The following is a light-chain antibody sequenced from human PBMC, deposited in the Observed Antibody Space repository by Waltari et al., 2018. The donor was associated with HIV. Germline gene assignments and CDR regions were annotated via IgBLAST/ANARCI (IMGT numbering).Light chain of an antibody. V-gene: IGLV1-44*01. CDR1: SPHTGSNT. CDR3: AAWDDSLNGYV. Sequence: QSVLTQPPSASGTPGQRVTLACSGSSPHTGSNTVNWYQQLPGTAPKLLIESNNQRPSGVPDRFSGSKSGTSASLAISGLQSEDEADYYCAAWDDSLNGYVFGTGTKVTVL. J-gene: IGLJ1*01. CDR2: SNN.